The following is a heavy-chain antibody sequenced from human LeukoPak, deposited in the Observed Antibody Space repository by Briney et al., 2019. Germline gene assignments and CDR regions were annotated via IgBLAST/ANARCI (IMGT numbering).Heavy chain of an antibody. CDR3: ARAGGDDILTGYPYYYGMDV. CDR1: GGTFSSYA. CDR2: IIPIFGTA. D-gene: IGHD3-9*01. Sequence: ASVKVSCKASGGTFSSYAISWVRQAPGQGVEWMGGIIPIFGTANYAQKFQGRVTITADESTSTAYMELSSLRSEDTAVYYCARAGGDDILTGYPYYYGMDVWGKGTTVTVSS. V-gene: IGHV1-69*13. J-gene: IGHJ6*04.